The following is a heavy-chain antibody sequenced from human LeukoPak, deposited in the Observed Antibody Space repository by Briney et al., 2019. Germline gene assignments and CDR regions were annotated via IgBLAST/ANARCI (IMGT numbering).Heavy chain of an antibody. D-gene: IGHD3-3*01. Sequence: GGSLRLSCAASGFTFSSYSMNWVRQAPGKGLEWVSYISSSSSTIYYADSVKGRFTISRDNAKNSLYLQMNSLGDEDTAVYYCARVAMARGYYENYWGQGTLVTVSS. V-gene: IGHV3-48*02. CDR3: ARVAMARGYYENY. J-gene: IGHJ4*02. CDR2: ISSSSSTI. CDR1: GFTFSSYS.